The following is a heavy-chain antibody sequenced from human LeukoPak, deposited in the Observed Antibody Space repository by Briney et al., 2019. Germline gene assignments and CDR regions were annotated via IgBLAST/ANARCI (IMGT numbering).Heavy chain of an antibody. CDR2: ISSSSSYI. V-gene: IGHV3-21*01. CDR1: GFTFSSYS. D-gene: IGHD2-2*01. CDR3: ARIVGVVPAAPAPIVY. Sequence: PGGSLRLSCAASGFTFSSYSMNWVRQAPGKGLEWVSSISSSSSYIYYADSVKGRFTISRDNAKNSLYLQMNSLRAEDTAVYYCARIVGVVPAAPAPIVYWGQGTLVTVSS. J-gene: IGHJ4*02.